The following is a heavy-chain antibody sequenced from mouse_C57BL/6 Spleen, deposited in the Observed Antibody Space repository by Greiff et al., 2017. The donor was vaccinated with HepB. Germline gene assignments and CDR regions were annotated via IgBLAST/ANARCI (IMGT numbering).Heavy chain of an antibody. CDR2: ISSGSSTN. J-gene: IGHJ2*01. CDR1: GFTFSDYG. CDR3: ARSAMMIDY. V-gene: IGHV5-17*01. D-gene: IGHD2-3*01. Sequence: EVKLVESGGGLVKPGGSLKLSCAASGFTFSDYGMHWVRQAPEKGLEWVAYISSGSSTNYYADTVKGRFTFSRDNAKNTLFLQMTSLRSEDTAMYYCARSAMMIDYWGQGTTLTVSS.